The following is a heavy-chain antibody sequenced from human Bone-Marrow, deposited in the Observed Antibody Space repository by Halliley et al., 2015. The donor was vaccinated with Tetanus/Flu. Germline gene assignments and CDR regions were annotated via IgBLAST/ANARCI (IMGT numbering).Heavy chain of an antibody. V-gene: IGHV3-15*01. J-gene: IGHJ4*02. Sequence: SLRLSCAASGFTFTNAWMSWVRQIPGKGLEWVGRFKSKSDGGKVEYSEPVKGRFTISRDDAKNTLSLQMNSLKIEDTGVYYCTAEGYYDGSRYWESFDYWGQGALVTVSS. CDR1: GFTFTNAW. CDR3: TAEGYYDGSRYWESFDY. D-gene: IGHD3-22*01. CDR2: FKSKSDGGKV.